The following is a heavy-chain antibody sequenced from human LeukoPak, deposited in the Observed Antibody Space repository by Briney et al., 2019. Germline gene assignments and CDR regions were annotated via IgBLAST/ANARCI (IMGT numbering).Heavy chain of an antibody. D-gene: IGHD3-22*01. CDR2: INPSGGST. CDR3: ARAYYYDSSGPEYFQH. V-gene: IGHV1-46*01. Sequence: XXXXXXMHWVRQAPGQGLEWMGIINPSGGSTSYAQKFQGRVTMTRDTSTSTVYMELSSLRSEDTAVYYCARAYYYDSSGPEYFQHWGQGTLVTVSS. J-gene: IGHJ1*01. CDR1: XXXXXX.